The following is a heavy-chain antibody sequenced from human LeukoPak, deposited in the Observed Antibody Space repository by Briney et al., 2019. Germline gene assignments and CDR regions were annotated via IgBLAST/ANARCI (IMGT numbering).Heavy chain of an antibody. CDR3: ARDNMVVEGGAFDI. V-gene: IGHV1-69*13. Sequence: ASVTVSCTASGGTFSSYAISWVRQAPGQGLEWMGGIIPIFGTANYAQKFQGRVTITADESTSTAYMELSSLRSEDTAVYYCARDNMVVEGGAFDIWGQGTMVTVSS. CDR2: IIPIFGTA. D-gene: IGHD2-8*01. CDR1: GGTFSSYA. J-gene: IGHJ3*02.